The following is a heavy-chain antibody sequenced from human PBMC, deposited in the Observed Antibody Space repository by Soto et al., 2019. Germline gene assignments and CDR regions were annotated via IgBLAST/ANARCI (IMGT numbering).Heavy chain of an antibody. CDR1: GFTFSSYN. CDR3: VRDGFDP. J-gene: IGHJ5*02. CDR2: ISSSSIK. V-gene: IGHV3-48*01. Sequence: GGSLRLSCAASGFTFSSYNMNWVRQAPGKGLEWVSHISSSSIKKYADSVKGRFTISRDNAKNSVYLQMNSLRVEDTAVYYCVRDGFDPWGQGTLVTVPQ.